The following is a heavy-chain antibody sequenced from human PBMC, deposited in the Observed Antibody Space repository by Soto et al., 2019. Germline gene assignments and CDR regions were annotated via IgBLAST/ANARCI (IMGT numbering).Heavy chain of an antibody. CDR1: GYIFSSFA. CDR2: INPGNGNT. Sequence: VQLAQSGPEVKKPGASVKVSCKASGYIFSSFAMHWVRQAPGQRLEWMGWINPGNGNTKYSQKFQGRVAITRDTSANIGYMELSSLRSEDTAGYYCARDRGNCGGDCHYYGLDVWGQGTTVTVSS. CDR3: ARDRGNCGGDCHYYGLDV. V-gene: IGHV1-3*01. D-gene: IGHD2-21*02. J-gene: IGHJ6*02.